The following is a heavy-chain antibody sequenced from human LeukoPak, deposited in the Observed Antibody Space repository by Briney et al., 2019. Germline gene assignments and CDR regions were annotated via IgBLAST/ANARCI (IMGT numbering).Heavy chain of an antibody. CDR3: ATFRGYCSGGSCYEYYYYGMDV. V-gene: IGHV3-30-3*01. J-gene: IGHJ6*02. Sequence: GGSLRLSCAASGFTFSSYAMSWVRQAPGKGLEWVAVISYDGSNKYYADSVKGRFTISRDNSKNTLYLQMNSLRAEDTAVYYCATFRGYCSGGSCYEYYYYGMDVWGQGTTVTVSS. CDR1: GFTFSSYA. D-gene: IGHD2-15*01. CDR2: ISYDGSNK.